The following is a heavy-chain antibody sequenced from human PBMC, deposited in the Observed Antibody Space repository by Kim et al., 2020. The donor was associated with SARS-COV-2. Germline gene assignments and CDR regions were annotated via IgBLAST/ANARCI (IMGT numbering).Heavy chain of an antibody. CDR1: GGSFSGYY. J-gene: IGHJ5*02. D-gene: IGHD6-19*01. Sequence: SETLSLTCAVYGGSFSGYYWSWIRQPPGKGLEWIGEINHSGSTNYNPSLKSRVTISVDTSKNQFSLKLSSVTAADTAVYYCARGLRSIAVASHRRGWFDPWGQRTLVTVSS. V-gene: IGHV4-34*01. CDR2: INHSGST. CDR3: ARGLRSIAVASHRRGWFDP.